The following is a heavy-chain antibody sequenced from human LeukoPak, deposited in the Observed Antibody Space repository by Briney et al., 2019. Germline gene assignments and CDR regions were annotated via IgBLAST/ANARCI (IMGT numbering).Heavy chain of an antibody. D-gene: IGHD3-22*01. CDR3: ARGQYDSSGYPFDYFDY. CDR1: GGSISSGSYY. J-gene: IGHJ4*02. V-gene: IGHV4-61*02. Sequence: PSETLSLTCTVSGGSISSGSYYWSWLRQPAGKGLEWIGRIYASGSTNYNPSLKSRVTISVDTSKNQSSLKLSSVTAADTAVYYCARGQYDSSGYPFDYFDYWGQGTLVTVSS. CDR2: IYASGST.